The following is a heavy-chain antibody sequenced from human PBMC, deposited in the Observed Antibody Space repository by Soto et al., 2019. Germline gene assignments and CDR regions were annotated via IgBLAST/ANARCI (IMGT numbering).Heavy chain of an antibody. J-gene: IGHJ4*02. D-gene: IGHD3-9*01. Sequence: XVKVSCKASGYTFSSYYIHWVRQAPGQXXXXXXXXKXXXGSXXYEXXXXXXXKXXXXXXXAKVYMDLSALTSDDTAMYYCARGLGLGDCWGQGTMVTVYS. CDR2: XKXXXGSX. CDR1: GYTFSSYY. CDR3: ARGLGLGDC. V-gene: IGHV1-46*01.